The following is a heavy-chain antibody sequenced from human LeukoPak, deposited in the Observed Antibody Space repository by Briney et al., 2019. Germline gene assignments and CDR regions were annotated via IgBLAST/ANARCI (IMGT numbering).Heavy chain of an antibody. D-gene: IGHD3-3*01. V-gene: IGHV3-7*01. CDR3: VRGGMWLLSSFDY. CDR1: GFTFRDYW. CDR2: IKQDGSEK. Sequence: GGSLRLSCAASGFTFRDYWMSWVRQAPGKGLEWVANIKQDGSEKYYVDSVKGRFSISRDNAKKSMYLQMNSLRAGDTAVYYCVRGGMWLLSSFDYWGQGTLVTVSS. J-gene: IGHJ4*02.